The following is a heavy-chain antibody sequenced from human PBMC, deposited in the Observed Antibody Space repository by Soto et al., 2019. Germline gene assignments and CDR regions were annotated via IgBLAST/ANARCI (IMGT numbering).Heavy chain of an antibody. V-gene: IGHV3-21*01. CDR1: GFTFMSDS. D-gene: IGHD6-13*01. CDR3: ARDTTSSWSRGPIDY. CDR2: ISSSSSYI. Sequence: EVQLVESGGGLVKPGGSLILSCAAYGFTFMSDSMNWVRQSPGKGLEWGSSISSSSSYIYYADQVKGRFTICRDNSKNSLYLQMNSLRAEDTAVYYCARDTTSSWSRGPIDYWGQGTLVTVSS. J-gene: IGHJ4*02.